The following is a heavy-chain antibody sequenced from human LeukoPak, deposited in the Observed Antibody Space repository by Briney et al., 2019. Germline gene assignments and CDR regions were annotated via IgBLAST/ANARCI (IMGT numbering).Heavy chain of an antibody. D-gene: IGHD2-15*01. CDR3: ASRVVAASDYYYYYGMDV. V-gene: IGHV4-31*03. J-gene: IGHJ6*02. CDR1: GGSLSSGGYY. CDR2: IYYSGST. Sequence: SETLSLTCTVSGGSLSSGGYYWSWIRQHPGKGLEWIGYIYYSGSTYYNPSLKSRVTISVDTSKNQFSLKLSSVTAADTAVYYCASRVVAASDYYYYYGMDVWGQGTTVTVSS.